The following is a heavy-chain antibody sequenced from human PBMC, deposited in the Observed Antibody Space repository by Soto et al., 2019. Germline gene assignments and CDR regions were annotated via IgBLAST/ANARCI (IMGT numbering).Heavy chain of an antibody. CDR1: GYTFTTYD. CDR2: ISTYNGNT. Sequence: ASVKVSCKASGYTFTTYDISWVRQAPGQGLEWMGRISTYNGNTNYPQSLQGKLTMTTDTSTTTAYMEQRNLRSDDTAVYYCSRDPYHVLMVNAPNLYGMDVWGQGTTVTVSS. D-gene: IGHD2-8*01. J-gene: IGHJ6*02. V-gene: IGHV1-18*01. CDR3: SRDPYHVLMVNAPNLYGMDV.